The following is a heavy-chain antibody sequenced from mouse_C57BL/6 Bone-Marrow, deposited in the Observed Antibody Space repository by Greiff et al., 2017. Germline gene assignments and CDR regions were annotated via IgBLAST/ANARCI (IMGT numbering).Heavy chain of an antibody. J-gene: IGHJ3*01. Sequence: EVQLVESGGGLVQPGGSLSLSCAASGFTFPDYYMSWVRQPPGKALAWLGFIRNKANGYTTEYSASVKGRFTISSDTSQSFLYLQMNALGAEDSATYYCARSPHYSGSSYFAYWGQGTLVTVSA. CDR1: GFTFPDYY. CDR3: ARSPHYSGSSYFAY. V-gene: IGHV7-3*01. D-gene: IGHD1-1*01. CDR2: IRNKANGYTT.